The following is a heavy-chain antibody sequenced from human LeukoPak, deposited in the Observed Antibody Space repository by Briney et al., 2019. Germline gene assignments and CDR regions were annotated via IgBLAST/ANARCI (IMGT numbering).Heavy chain of an antibody. J-gene: IGHJ4*02. CDR2: LNPKTGGT. CDR3: ARATAENDH. V-gene: IGHV1-2*02. D-gene: IGHD1-14*01. Sequence: WASVKVSCKASGYTFTGYYLHWVRRAPGQGLEWMGWLNPKTGGTSYAQKFQGRVTMTRDTSISTVNMELSRLTSDDTAVYYCARATAENDHWGQGTLVTVSS. CDR1: GYTFTGYY.